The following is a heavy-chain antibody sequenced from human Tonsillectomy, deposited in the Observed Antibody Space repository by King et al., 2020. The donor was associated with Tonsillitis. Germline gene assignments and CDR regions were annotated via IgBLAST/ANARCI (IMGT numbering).Heavy chain of an antibody. D-gene: IGHD5-12*01. CDR1: GFTFINAW. V-gene: IGHV3-15*07. CDR3: TTEGGEVATGYFDY. CDR2: IKSKTDGGTT. Sequence: QLVESGGGLVKPGGSLRLSCAASGFTFINAWMNWVRQAPGKGLEWVGRIKSKTDGGTTDYAAPVKGRFTISRDDSKNTLYLQMNSLKTEDTAVYYCTTEGGEVATGYFDYWGQGTLVTVSS. J-gene: IGHJ4*02.